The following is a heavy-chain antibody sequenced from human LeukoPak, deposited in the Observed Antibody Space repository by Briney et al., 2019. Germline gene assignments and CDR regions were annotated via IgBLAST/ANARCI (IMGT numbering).Heavy chain of an antibody. CDR3: ARVPPDGDYVGY. Sequence: GGSLRLSCAASGFTVSSNYMSWVRQAPGKGLEWVSVIYSGGSTYYADSVKGRFTISRDNSKNTLYLQMNSLRAEDTAVYYCARVPPDGDYVGYWGQGTLVTASS. V-gene: IGHV3-66*01. J-gene: IGHJ4*02. D-gene: IGHD4-17*01. CDR2: IYSGGST. CDR1: GFTVSSNY.